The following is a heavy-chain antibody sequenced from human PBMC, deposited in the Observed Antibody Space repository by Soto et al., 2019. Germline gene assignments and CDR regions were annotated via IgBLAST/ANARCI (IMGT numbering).Heavy chain of an antibody. CDR3: ARGLYYYDSSGSYDAFDI. CDR2: IIPIFGTA. J-gene: IGHJ3*02. Sequence: ASVKVSCKASGGTFSIYAISWVRQAPGQGLEWMGGIIPIFGTANYAQKFQGRVTITADESTSTAYMELSSLRSEDTAVYYCARGLYYYDSSGSYDAFDIWGQGTMVTVSS. V-gene: IGHV1-69*13. CDR1: GGTFSIYA. D-gene: IGHD3-22*01.